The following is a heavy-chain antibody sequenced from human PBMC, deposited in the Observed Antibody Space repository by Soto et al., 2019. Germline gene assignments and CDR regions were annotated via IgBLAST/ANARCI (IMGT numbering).Heavy chain of an antibody. V-gene: IGHV3-23*01. CDR3: AENLAWDIVGTGFDY. CDR1: GFTFSSYA. D-gene: IGHD5-12*01. Sequence: GGSLRLSCAASGFTFSSYAMSWVRQAPGKGLEWVSAISGSGGSTYYADSVKGRFTISRDNSKNTLYLQMNSLRAEETAVYYCAENLAWDIVGTGFDYWGQGTLVTVSS. CDR2: ISGSGGST. J-gene: IGHJ4*02.